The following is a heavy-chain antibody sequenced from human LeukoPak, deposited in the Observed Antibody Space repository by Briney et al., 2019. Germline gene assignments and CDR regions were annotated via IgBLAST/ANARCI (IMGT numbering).Heavy chain of an antibody. V-gene: IGHV4-59*01. CDR1: GGSISSYY. Sequence: PSETLSLTCNVSGGSISSYYWSWIRQPPGDGREWIGYIYYSGSTNYNPSLKSRVTISVDTSTTQFSLKLSSVTAADTAVYYCARGDRYCSGGSCYPIWFDPWGQGTLVTVSS. CDR2: IYYSGST. CDR3: ARGDRYCSGGSCYPIWFDP. J-gene: IGHJ5*02. D-gene: IGHD2-15*01.